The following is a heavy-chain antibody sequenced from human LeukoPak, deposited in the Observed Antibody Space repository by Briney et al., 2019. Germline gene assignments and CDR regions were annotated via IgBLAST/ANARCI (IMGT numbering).Heavy chain of an antibody. D-gene: IGHD2-2*01. CDR2: ISAYNGNT. J-gene: IGHJ4*02. CDR1: GYTFTSYG. V-gene: IGHV1-18*01. CDR3: ARYCSSTSCYDGLGY. Sequence: GASVKVSCKASGYTFTSYGTSWVRQAPGQGLEWMGWISAYNGNTNYAQKLLGRVTMTTDTSTSTAYMELRSLRSDDTAVYYCARYCSSTSCYDGLGYWGQGTLVTVSS.